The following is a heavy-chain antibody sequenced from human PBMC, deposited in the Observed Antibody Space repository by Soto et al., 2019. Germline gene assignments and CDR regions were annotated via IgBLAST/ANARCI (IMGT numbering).Heavy chain of an antibody. J-gene: IGHJ5*02. V-gene: IGHV4-59*01. CDR3: ARGGLAARKGRWFDP. CDR1: GDSIGSYY. CDR2: IHYSGST. Sequence: SETLSLTCTVSGDSIGSYYWGWIRQPPGKGLEWIGYIHYSGSTNYNPSLKSRVTISVDTPKNRFSLKVNSMTAADTAVYYCARGGLAARKGRWFDPWGQGTLVTVSS. D-gene: IGHD6-6*01.